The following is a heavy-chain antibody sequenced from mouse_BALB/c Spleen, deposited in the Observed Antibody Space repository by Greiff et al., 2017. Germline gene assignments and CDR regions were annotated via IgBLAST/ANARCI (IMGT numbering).Heavy chain of an antibody. Sequence: DVHLVESGAELVKPGASVKLSCTASGFNIKDTYMHWVKQRPEQGLEWIGRIDPANGNTKYDPKFQGKATITADTSSNTAYLQLSSLTSEDTAVYYCARGSSYWFAYWGQGTLVTVSA. J-gene: IGHJ3*01. CDR1: GFNIKDTY. D-gene: IGHD1-1*01. CDR2: IDPANGNT. CDR3: ARGSSYWFAY. V-gene: IGHV14-3*02.